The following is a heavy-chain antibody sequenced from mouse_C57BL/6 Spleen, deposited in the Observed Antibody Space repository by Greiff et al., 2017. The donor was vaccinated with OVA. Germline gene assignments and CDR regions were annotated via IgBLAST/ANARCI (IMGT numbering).Heavy chain of an antibody. V-gene: IGHV1-4*01. D-gene: IGHD1-1*01. CDR1: GYTFPSYP. Sequence: QVPVKQSGAELARPGASVKMSCKASGYTFPSYPMHWVKQRPGKGLEWIGHINPSSGYTKYNQKFKDKATLTATKSASTAYMQLSSLTSVDSAVYYCARSGDYSWCAYWGQGTLVTVSA. CDR3: ARSGDYSWCAY. J-gene: IGHJ3*01. CDR2: INPSSGYT.